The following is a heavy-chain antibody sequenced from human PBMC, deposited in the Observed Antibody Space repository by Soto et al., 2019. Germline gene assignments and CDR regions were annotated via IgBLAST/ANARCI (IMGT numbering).Heavy chain of an antibody. J-gene: IGHJ3*02. Sequence: QVQLVQSGAEVKKPGSPVKVSCKASGGTFSNYGISWVRQAPGEGLEWLGGIIPIFGTRNYAQKFQGTVTITADKSTGTAYMDLSNLRSEDTAVYYCARGSAYDNGGAFDIWGQGTMVTVSS. CDR2: IIPIFGTR. CDR3: ARGSAYDNGGAFDI. CDR1: GGTFSNYG. V-gene: IGHV1-69*06. D-gene: IGHD3-16*01.